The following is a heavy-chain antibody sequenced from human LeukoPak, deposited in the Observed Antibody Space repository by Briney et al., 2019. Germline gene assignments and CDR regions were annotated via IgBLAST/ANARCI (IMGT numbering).Heavy chain of an antibody. J-gene: IGHJ2*01. CDR3: ARGGYCSGGSCYSLYFDL. D-gene: IGHD2-15*01. V-gene: IGHV3-53*01. Sequence: GSLRLSCAASGFPFSSNYMTGVRQAPGKGLEWVSVIYSGGSTYYADSVKGRFTISRDNSKNTLYLQMINLRAEDTAVYYCARGGYCSGGSCYSLYFDLWGRGTLVTVSS. CDR1: GFPFSSNY. CDR2: IYSGGST.